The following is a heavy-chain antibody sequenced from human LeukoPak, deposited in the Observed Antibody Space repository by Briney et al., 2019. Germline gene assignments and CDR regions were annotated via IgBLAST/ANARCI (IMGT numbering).Heavy chain of an antibody. CDR2: IKQDGGER. CDR3: VRDGRPLDY. Sequence: QPGGSLRLSCTASGFTFDNCWMTWVRQPPGKGLEWVANIKQDGGERYYVDSVRGRFTISRDNSKNSLYLQMNSLRAEDTAVYYCVRDGRPLDYWGQGTLVIVS. D-gene: IGHD3/OR15-3a*01. CDR1: GFTFDNCW. V-gene: IGHV3-7*01. J-gene: IGHJ4*02.